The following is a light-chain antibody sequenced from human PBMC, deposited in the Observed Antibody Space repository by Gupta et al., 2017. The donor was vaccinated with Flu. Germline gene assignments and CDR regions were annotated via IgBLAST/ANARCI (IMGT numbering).Light chain of an antibody. CDR2: WSS. CDR3: QQYYSVPVA. CDR1: QSLLSNSNYNYH. J-gene: IGKJ2*01. V-gene: IGKV4-1*01. Sequence: NCKSSQSLLSNSNYNYHLAWYQQKPGQPPKLLIYWSSTRESGVPDRFSGSGSETEFTLSISSLQADDVAVYYCQQYYSVPVAFGQGTKLEIK.